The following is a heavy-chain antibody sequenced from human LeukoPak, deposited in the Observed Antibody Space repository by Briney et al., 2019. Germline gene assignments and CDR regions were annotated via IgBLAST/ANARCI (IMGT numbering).Heavy chain of an antibody. CDR2: ISSSGSTI. V-gene: IGHV3-11*01. CDR1: GFTFGDYY. CDR3: ARVGDSYGLNYYGMDV. D-gene: IGHD5-18*01. J-gene: IGHJ6*02. Sequence: GGSLRLSCAASGFTFGDYYMSWIRQAPGKGLEWVSYISSSGSTIYYADSVKGRFTISRDSAKNSLYLQMNSLRAEDTAVYYCARVGDSYGLNYYGMDVWGQGTTVTVSS.